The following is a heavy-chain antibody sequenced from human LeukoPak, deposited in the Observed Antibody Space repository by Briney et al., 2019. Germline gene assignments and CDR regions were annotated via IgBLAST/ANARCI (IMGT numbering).Heavy chain of an antibody. CDR2: IKQDGSEK. CDR3: ARLWFGEFYYYYMDV. V-gene: IGHV3-7*03. Sequence: PGGSLRLSCAASGFTFSSYWMSWVRQAPGKGLEWVANIKQDGSEKYYVDSVKGRLTISRDNAKNSLYLQMNSLRAEDTAVYYCARLWFGEFYYYYMDVWGKGTTVTISS. CDR1: GFTFSSYW. J-gene: IGHJ6*03. D-gene: IGHD3-10*01.